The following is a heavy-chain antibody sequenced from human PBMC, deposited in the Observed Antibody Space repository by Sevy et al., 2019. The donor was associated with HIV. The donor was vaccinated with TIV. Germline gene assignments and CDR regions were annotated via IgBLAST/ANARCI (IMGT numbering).Heavy chain of an antibody. Sequence: ASVKVSCKASGYTFSSNGITWVRQAPGQGLEWMGWIGLYNGNSNYAQKFRDRVTMTADTSTSTAYMELRSLRSDDTAVYYCSRVPTYYYGSATYFDSWNQGSLATVSS. CDR2: IGLYNGNS. CDR1: GYTFSSNG. J-gene: IGHJ4*02. D-gene: IGHD3-10*01. CDR3: SRVPTYYYGSATYFDS. V-gene: IGHV1-18*01.